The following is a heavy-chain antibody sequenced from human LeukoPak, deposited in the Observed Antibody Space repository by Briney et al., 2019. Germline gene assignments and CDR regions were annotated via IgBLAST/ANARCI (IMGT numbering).Heavy chain of an antibody. CDR2: INTDGSST. J-gene: IGHJ4*02. CDR3: AREYYDSSGYRFDY. V-gene: IGHV3-74*01. Sequence: GGSLRLSCAASGFTFSSYWMHWVRQAPGKGLVWVSRINTDGSSTRYADSVKGRFTISRDNAKNTLYLQMNSLRAEDTAVYYCAREYYDSSGYRFDYWGQGTLVTVSS. CDR1: GFTFSSYW. D-gene: IGHD3-22*01.